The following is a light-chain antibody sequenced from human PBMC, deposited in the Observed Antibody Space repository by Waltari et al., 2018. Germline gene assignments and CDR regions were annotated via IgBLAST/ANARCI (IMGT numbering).Light chain of an antibody. CDR3: QKYNSALGT. CDR1: HGISNY. CDR2: AAS. J-gene: IGKJ1*01. V-gene: IGKV1-27*01. Sequence: DIQMTQSPSSLSASVGDRVTITCRASHGISNYLAWYQQKPGKVPKLLIYAASTLQSGVPSRFSGSGAGTDFTLTISSLQPEDVATYYCQKYNSALGTFGQGTKVEIK.